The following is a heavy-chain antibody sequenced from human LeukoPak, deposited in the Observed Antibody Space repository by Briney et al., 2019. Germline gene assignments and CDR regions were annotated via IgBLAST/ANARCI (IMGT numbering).Heavy chain of an antibody. CDR1: GYTFTGYY. J-gene: IGHJ5*02. V-gene: IGHV1-2*02. D-gene: IGHD2-2*01. Sequence: ASVKVSCKASGYTFTGYYMHWVRQAPGQGLEWMGWINPNSGGTNYAQKFQGRVTMTRDTSISTAYMELSRLRSDDTAVYYCARFDCSSASCYPVWFDPWGQGTLVTVSS. CDR2: INPNSGGT. CDR3: ARFDCSSASCYPVWFDP.